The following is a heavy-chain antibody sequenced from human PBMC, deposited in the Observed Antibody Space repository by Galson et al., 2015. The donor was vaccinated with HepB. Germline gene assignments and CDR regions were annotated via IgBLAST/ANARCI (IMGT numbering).Heavy chain of an antibody. CDR1: GFTFSSYS. V-gene: IGHV3-21*01. CDR3: ARAKISSSWYIDY. J-gene: IGHJ4*02. D-gene: IGHD6-13*01. Sequence: SLRLSCAASGFTFSSYSMNWVRQAPGKGLEWASSISSSSSYIYYADSVKGRFTISRDNAKNSLYLQMNSLRAEDTAVYYCARAKISSSWYIDYWGQGTLVTVSS. CDR2: ISSSSSYI.